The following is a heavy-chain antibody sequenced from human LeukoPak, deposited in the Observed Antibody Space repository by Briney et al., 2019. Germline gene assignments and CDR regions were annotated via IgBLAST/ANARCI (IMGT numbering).Heavy chain of an antibody. V-gene: IGHV3-53*01. D-gene: IGHD6-6*01. CDR3: ARSYSSSSGDLDY. Sequence: PGGSLRLSCAASGFTVSSNYMSWVRQAPGKGLEWVSVIYSGGSTYYADSVKGRFTISRDNSKNTLYLQMNSLRAEDTAVYYCARSYSSSSGDLDYWGQGTLVTVSS. CDR2: IYSGGST. CDR1: GFTVSSNY. J-gene: IGHJ4*02.